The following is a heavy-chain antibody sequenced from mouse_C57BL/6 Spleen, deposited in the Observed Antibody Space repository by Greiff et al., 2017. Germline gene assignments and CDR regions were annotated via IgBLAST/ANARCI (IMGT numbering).Heavy chain of an antibody. CDR3: ARNGYYGNYLFFDY. D-gene: IGHD2-1*01. V-gene: IGHV2-2*01. J-gene: IGHJ2*01. CDR2: IWSGGST. CDR1: GFSLTSYG. Sequence: VKLVESGPGLVQPSQSLSITCTVSGFSLTSYGVHWVRQSPGKGLEWLGVIWSGGSTDYNAAFISRLSISKDNSKSQVFFKMNSLQADDTAIYYCARNGYYGNYLFFDYWGQGTTLTVSS.